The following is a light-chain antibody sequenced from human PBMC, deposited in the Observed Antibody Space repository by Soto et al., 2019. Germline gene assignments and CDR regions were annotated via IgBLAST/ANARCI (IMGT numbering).Light chain of an antibody. Sequence: EIVLTQSPGTLSLSPGDRATLSCRASESVGDTYVAWYQQRSGQAPRLLIYGASIRAAGIPDRFSGSGSGTDFTLTISRLEPEDFAEYSCQQYGTLPFTFGPGTKVDIK. V-gene: IGKV3-20*01. J-gene: IGKJ3*01. CDR3: QQYGTLPFT. CDR1: ESVGDTY. CDR2: GAS.